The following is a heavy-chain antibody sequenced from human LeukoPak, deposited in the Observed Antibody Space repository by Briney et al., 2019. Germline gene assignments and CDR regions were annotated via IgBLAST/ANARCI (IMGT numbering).Heavy chain of an antibody. Sequence: GESLQISCKGSGYSFSNYWIGWVRQMPGKGLEWMGTIYPGDSDTRYSPSFQGQVTISADKSISTAYLQWSSLKASDTAMYYCARQVGMVVVVTASAAFDIWGQGTMVTVSS. J-gene: IGHJ3*02. V-gene: IGHV5-51*01. CDR2: IYPGDSDT. D-gene: IGHD2-21*02. CDR3: ARQVGMVVVVTASAAFDI. CDR1: GYSFSNYW.